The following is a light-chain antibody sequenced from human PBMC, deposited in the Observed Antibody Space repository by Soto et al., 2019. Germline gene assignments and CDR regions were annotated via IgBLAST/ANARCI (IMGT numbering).Light chain of an antibody. Sequence: DIQMTQSPSSLSASVGDRVTITCRASQSISRYLSWYQQKPGKAPKLLIYLASTLESGVPSKFSGTGYGTDFTLTISSLQPEDFATYYCQQAFSIPRTFGPGTKVDIK. CDR3: QQAFSIPRT. V-gene: IGKV1-39*01. J-gene: IGKJ3*01. CDR1: QSISRY. CDR2: LAS.